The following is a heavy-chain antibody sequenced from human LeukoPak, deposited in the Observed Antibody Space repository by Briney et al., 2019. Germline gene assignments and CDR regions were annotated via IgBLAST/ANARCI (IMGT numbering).Heavy chain of an antibody. Sequence: ASVKVSCKASGGTFNTNGITWVRQAPGEGLEWTGGIIPALRTANFAPKFQGRVTMTTDESTTTVYMGLTSLRSEDTAMYFCARERLPRGGDYWYFDIWGRGTLVTVSS. V-gene: IGHV1-69*05. CDR1: GGTFNTNG. CDR2: IIPALRTA. CDR3: ARERLPRGGDYWYFDI. D-gene: IGHD3-10*01. J-gene: IGHJ2*01.